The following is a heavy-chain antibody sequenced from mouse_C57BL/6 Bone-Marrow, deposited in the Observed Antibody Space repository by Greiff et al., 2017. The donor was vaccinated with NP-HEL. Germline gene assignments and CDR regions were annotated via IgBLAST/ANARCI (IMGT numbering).Heavy chain of an antibody. V-gene: IGHV1-50*01. J-gene: IGHJ2*01. Sequence: QVQLQQPGAELVKPGASVKLSCKASGYTFTSYWMQWVKQRPGQGLEWIGEIAPSDSYTNYNQKFKGKATLTVDTSSSTAYMQLSSLTSEDSAVYCCAGIYYDYADYWGQGTTLTGSS. CDR1: GYTFTSYW. D-gene: IGHD2-4*01. CDR2: IAPSDSYT. CDR3: AGIYYDYADY.